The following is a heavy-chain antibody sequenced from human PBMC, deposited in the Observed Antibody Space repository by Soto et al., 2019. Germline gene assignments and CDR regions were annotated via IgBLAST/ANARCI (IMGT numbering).Heavy chain of an antibody. D-gene: IGHD3-22*01. V-gene: IGHV3-11*01. Sequence: PGGALRLSCAASGFTFSDYYMSWIRQAPGKGLEWVSYISSSGSTIYYADSVKGRFTISRDNAKNSLYLQMNSLRAEDTAVYYCASVPYYYDSSGYYYEFNLGYFQHWGQGTLVTVSS. CDR1: GFTFSDYY. CDR3: ASVPYYYDSSGYYYEFNLGYFQH. J-gene: IGHJ1*01. CDR2: ISSSGSTI.